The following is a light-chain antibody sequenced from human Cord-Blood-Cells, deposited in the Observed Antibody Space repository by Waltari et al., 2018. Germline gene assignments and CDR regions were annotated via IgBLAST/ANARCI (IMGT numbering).Light chain of an antibody. Sequence: EIVLTQSPCTLSLSPGERATLSCRASQSVRSSYLAWYQQKPGQDPRLLIYGASSRATGMPDRFSGSGSGTDFTRTISRLEPAAFAVYYCQQYGSSLFTFGPGTKVDIK. CDR1: QSVRSSY. J-gene: IGKJ3*01. V-gene: IGKV3-20*01. CDR2: GAS. CDR3: QQYGSSLFT.